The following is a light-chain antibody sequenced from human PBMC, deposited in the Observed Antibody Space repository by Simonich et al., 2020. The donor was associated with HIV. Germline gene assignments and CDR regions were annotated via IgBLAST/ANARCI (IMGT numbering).Light chain of an antibody. Sequence: IVMTQSPDSLAVSLGERSTINCKSSQSVLYSSNNKNYLAWYQQKPGQPPKLLIYWASTRESGVPDRFSGSGSGTDFTLTISSLQPEDFATYYCQQYNSYPITFGQGTRLEIK. CDR2: WAS. V-gene: IGKV4-1*01. CDR1: QSVLYSSNNKNY. CDR3: QQYNSYPIT. J-gene: IGKJ5*01.